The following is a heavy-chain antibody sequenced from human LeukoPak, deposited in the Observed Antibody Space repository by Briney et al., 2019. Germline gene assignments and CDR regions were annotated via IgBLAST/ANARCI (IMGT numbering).Heavy chain of an antibody. CDR3: VRAPGIAVAGIDY. V-gene: IGHV3-30*02. Sequence: PGGSLRLSCVASGFTFSSNGMHWVRQAPGKGLEWVTFIQYDGSKKYYADSVKGRFTISRDNAKNSLYLQLNSLRAEDTAVYYCVRAPGIAVAGIDYWGQGTLATVSS. J-gene: IGHJ4*02. CDR2: IQYDGSKK. CDR1: GFTFSSNG. D-gene: IGHD6-19*01.